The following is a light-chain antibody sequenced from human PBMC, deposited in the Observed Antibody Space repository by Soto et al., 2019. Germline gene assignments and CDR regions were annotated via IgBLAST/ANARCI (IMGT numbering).Light chain of an antibody. Sequence: EIVLTQSPGTLSLSPGERATLSCRASQSVSNNYLAWYQQKPGQAPRLLIYGASNMATGIPDRFSGSGSGTDFPLTISRLEPEDFAVYYCQQYGSSGTVGQGTKVEIK. CDR2: GAS. CDR3: QQYGSSGT. CDR1: QSVSNNY. J-gene: IGKJ1*01. V-gene: IGKV3-20*01.